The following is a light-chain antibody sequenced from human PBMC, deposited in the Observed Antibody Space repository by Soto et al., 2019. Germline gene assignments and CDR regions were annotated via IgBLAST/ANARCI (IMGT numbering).Light chain of an antibody. CDR1: SGSIANNY. Sequence: NFMLTQPHSLSESPGKTVTISCTRSSGSIANNYVQWYQQRPGSAPTTVIFEDNQRPSGVPDRFSGSIDSASNSASLTISGLKTEDESYYYFQSYDGFNYVVFGGGTKLTVL. CDR2: EDN. CDR3: QSYDGFNYVV. J-gene: IGLJ2*01. V-gene: IGLV6-57*03.